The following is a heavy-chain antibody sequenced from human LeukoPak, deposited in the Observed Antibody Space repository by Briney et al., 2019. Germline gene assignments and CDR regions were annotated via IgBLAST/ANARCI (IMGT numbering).Heavy chain of an antibody. CDR3: AKDPQGAGGGSAGFSDY. CDR1: GFTFSSYA. Sequence: GGSLRLSCAASGFTFSSYAMSWVRQAPGKGLEWVSAISGSGSSTYYADSVKRRFTISKDNYKNTLYLQKNSLRAEGTAVYFCAKDPQGAGGGSAGFSDYWGQGTLVTVSS. J-gene: IGHJ4*02. CDR2: ISGSGSST. V-gene: IGHV3-23*01. D-gene: IGHD3-10*01.